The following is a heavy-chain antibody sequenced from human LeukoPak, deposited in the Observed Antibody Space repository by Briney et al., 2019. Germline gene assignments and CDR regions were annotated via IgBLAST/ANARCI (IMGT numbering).Heavy chain of an antibody. J-gene: IGHJ5*02. Sequence: SETLSLTCTVSGGSISSSSYYWGWIRQPPGNGLERIGSIYYSGSTYYNPSLKSRVTISVDTSKNQFSLKLSSVTAADTAVYYCARGRRYNWNDARHWFDPWGQGTLVTVSS. D-gene: IGHD1-1*01. CDR3: ARGRRYNWNDARHWFDP. CDR2: IYYSGST. V-gene: IGHV4-39*07. CDR1: GGSISSSSYY.